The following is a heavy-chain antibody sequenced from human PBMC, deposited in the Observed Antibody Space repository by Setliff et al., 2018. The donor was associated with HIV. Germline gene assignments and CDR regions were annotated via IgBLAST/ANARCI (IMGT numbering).Heavy chain of an antibody. CDR1: GGFISNHY. V-gene: IGHV4-59*11. CDR3: ARDVGLCGVDCWPYFYFDL. D-gene: IGHD2-21*02. CDR2: THYSGSS. J-gene: IGHJ2*01. Sequence: SETLSLTCTISGGFISNHYWNWIRQPPGKGLEWIGSTHYSGSSYYSPSLKSRVTISLDTSKNQFSLKLSSMTAADTAVYYCARDVGLCGVDCWPYFYFDLWVPETLLVTVSS.